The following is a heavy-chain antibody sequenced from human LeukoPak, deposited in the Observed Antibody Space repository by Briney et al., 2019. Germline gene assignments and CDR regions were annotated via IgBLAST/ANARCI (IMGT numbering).Heavy chain of an antibody. CDR3: AKDHYWSIDY. D-gene: IGHD3-3*01. Sequence: GGSLRLSCAASGFDFSSNWMHWVRHAPGQGLVWVSRSKGDGISTNYADSVKGRFTISRDIAKNTLYLQMNSLRAEDTGVYYCAKDHYWSIDYWGRGTLVTVSS. CDR2: SKGDGIST. CDR1: GFDFSSNW. J-gene: IGHJ4*02. V-gene: IGHV3-74*01.